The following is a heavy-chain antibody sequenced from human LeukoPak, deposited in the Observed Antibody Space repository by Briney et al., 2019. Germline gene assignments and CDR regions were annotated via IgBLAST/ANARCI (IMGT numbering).Heavy chain of an antibody. CDR1: GGSISSGDYY. CDR2: ISNTGST. V-gene: IGHV4-31*03. J-gene: IGHJ5*02. D-gene: IGHD3-22*01. Sequence: SETLSLTCTVSGGSISSGDYYWSWIRQHPGKGLEWIGYISNTGSTYYNPSLKSRVTMSVDTSKNQFSLKLSSVTAADTAVYYCARMHYYDSSGHNWFDPWGQGTLVTVSS. CDR3: ARMHYYDSSGHNWFDP.